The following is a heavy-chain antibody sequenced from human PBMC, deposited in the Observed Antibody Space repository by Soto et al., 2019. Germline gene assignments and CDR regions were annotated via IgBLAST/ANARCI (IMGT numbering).Heavy chain of an antibody. Sequence: SVKVSCKASGGTFSIYAITWVLRAPGQGLEWMGGIIPIFGTANYAQKFQGRVTITADESTSTAYMELSSLRSGDTAVYYCERVRGNSSGWYYFDYWGQGTLVTVSS. V-gene: IGHV1-69*13. CDR3: ERVRGNSSGWYYFDY. D-gene: IGHD6-19*01. CDR2: IIPIFGTA. J-gene: IGHJ4*02. CDR1: GGTFSIYA.